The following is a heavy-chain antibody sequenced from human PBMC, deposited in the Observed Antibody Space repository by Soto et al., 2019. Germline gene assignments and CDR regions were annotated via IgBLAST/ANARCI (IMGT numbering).Heavy chain of an antibody. CDR1: GGTFSSYA. V-gene: IGHV1-69*13. CDR2: IIPIFGTA. CDR3: ARQGSCSSTSCHLYYYYYYGMDV. J-gene: IGHJ6*02. D-gene: IGHD2-2*01. Sequence: SVKVSCKASGGTFSSYAISWVRQAPGQGLEWMGGIIPIFGTANYAQKFQGRVTITADESTSTAYMELSSLRSEDTAVYYCARQGSCSSTSCHLYYYYYYGMDVWGQRTTVTVSS.